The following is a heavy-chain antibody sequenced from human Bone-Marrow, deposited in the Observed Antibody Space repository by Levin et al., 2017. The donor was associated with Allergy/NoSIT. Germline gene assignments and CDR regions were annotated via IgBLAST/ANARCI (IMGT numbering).Heavy chain of an antibody. D-gene: IGHD2-15*01. V-gene: IGHV3-48*03. Sequence: GESLKISCAASGFTFSSYEMNWVRQAPGKGLEWVSYISSSGSTIYYADSVKGRFTISRDNAKNSLYLQMNSLRAEDTAVYYCARGKYCSGGSCYPAFDYWGQGTLVTVSS. CDR3: ARGKYCSGGSCYPAFDY. CDR1: GFTFSSYE. J-gene: IGHJ4*02. CDR2: ISSSGSTI.